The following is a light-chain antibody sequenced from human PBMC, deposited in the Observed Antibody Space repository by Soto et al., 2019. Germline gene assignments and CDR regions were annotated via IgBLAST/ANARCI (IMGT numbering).Light chain of an antibody. J-gene: IGKJ2*01. CDR1: QSISSW. Sequence: DIQMTQSPSTLSASVGDRVTITCRASQSISSWLAWYQQKPGKAPKLLIYDASSWESGVPSRFSGSGSGTEFTLTISSLQPDDFATYYCQQYNRYPRTFGQGTKLE. CDR2: DAS. CDR3: QQYNRYPRT. V-gene: IGKV1-5*01.